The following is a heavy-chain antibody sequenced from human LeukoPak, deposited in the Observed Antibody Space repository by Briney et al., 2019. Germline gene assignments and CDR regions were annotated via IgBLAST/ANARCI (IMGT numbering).Heavy chain of an antibody. CDR3: VAGLGNY. Sequence: PGGSLRLSCAASGFTFSTSWMHWVRQAPGKGLVWVSRINTDGIIITYAGSVKGRFTISRDNAKNTVYLQMNSLRAEDTAMYYCVAGLGNYWGQGTLVTVSS. J-gene: IGHJ4*02. V-gene: IGHV3-74*03. CDR1: GFTFSTSW. D-gene: IGHD6-13*01. CDR2: INTDGIII.